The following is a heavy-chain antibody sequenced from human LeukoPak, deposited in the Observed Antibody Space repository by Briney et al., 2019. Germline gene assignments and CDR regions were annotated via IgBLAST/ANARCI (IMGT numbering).Heavy chain of an antibody. Sequence: ASVKVSCKASGGTFSSYAISWVRQAPGQGLEWMGRIIPILGIANYAQKFQGRVTITADKSTSTAYMELSSLRSEDTAVYYCAREKHYYDSSGTPGYWGQGTLVTVSS. CDR1: GGTFSSYA. D-gene: IGHD3-22*01. V-gene: IGHV1-69*04. CDR2: IIPILGIA. J-gene: IGHJ4*02. CDR3: AREKHYYDSSGTPGY.